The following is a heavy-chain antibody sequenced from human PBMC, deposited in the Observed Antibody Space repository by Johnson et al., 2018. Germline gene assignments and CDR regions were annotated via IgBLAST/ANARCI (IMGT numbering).Heavy chain of an antibody. J-gene: IGHJ6*03. CDR1: GFTFRSYG. Sequence: QVQLVESGGGVVQPGRSLRLSCEASGFTFRSYGMHWVRQAPGKGLEWVAVISYDGSNKYYADSVKGRFTISRDNSKNTLYLQMNSLRAEDTAVYYCARDHSRLDGFYYSYMDVWGKGTTVTVSS. V-gene: IGHV3-30*03. CDR2: ISYDGSNK. D-gene: IGHD6-19*01. CDR3: ARDHSRLDGFYYSYMDV.